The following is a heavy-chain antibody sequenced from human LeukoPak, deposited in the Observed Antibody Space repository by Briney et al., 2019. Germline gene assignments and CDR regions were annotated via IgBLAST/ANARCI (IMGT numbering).Heavy chain of an antibody. Sequence: SQTLSLTCVISGDSVSSISAAWNWIRQSPSRGLEWLGRTYYRSKWYNDYAVSVKSRITIKSDTSKNQFSLQLNSVTPEDTAVYYCARANGRYCSGGSCYFRSGFDPWGQGTLVTVSS. CDR3: ARANGRYCSGGSCYFRSGFDP. J-gene: IGHJ5*02. D-gene: IGHD2-15*01. CDR1: GDSVSSISAA. CDR2: TYYRSKWYN. V-gene: IGHV6-1*01.